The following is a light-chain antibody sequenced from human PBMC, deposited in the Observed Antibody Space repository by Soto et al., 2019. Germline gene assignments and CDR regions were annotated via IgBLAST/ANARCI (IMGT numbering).Light chain of an antibody. CDR3: QNRSNSPSTWT. V-gene: IGKV3-11*01. CDR1: QSIGTY. Sequence: EIVLTQSPATLSLSPGDRATLSCRASQSIGTYLAWYQQKPGQAPSLLIYDASNRATGIPARFSGSGSGTDFTLTISSLEPEDFAVYFCQNRSNSPSTWTFGQGTKVESK. J-gene: IGKJ1*01. CDR2: DAS.